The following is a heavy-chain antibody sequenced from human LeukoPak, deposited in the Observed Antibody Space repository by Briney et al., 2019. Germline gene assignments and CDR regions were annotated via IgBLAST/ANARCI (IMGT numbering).Heavy chain of an antibody. D-gene: IGHD6-13*01. V-gene: IGHV3-30*04. CDR3: ARWGYSSSWYSFYYYYYYMDV. Sequence: GGSLRLSCAASGFTFSSYAMNWVRQAPGKGLEWGALIWYDGSNKHYADSVNGRFTISRDNSNNTLYLQMNSLRAEDTAVYYCARWGYSSSWYSFYYYYYYMDVWGKGTTVTVSS. CDR2: IWYDGSNK. CDR1: GFTFSSYA. J-gene: IGHJ6*03.